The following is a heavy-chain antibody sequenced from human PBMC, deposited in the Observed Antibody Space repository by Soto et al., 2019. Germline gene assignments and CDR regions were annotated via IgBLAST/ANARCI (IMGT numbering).Heavy chain of an antibody. CDR2: MNPRSGGT. CDR1: GYTFTNYY. CDR3: ARSDDSTSYPLDP. Sequence: ASVKVSCKASGYTFTNYYMHWVRQAPGQGLEWMGWMNPRSGGTKYAQAFQDRVTMTRDASISTAYMEVTSLRRGDTAVYFCARSDDSTSYPLDPWGQGTLVTVSS. D-gene: IGHD4-4*01. J-gene: IGHJ5*02. V-gene: IGHV1-2*02.